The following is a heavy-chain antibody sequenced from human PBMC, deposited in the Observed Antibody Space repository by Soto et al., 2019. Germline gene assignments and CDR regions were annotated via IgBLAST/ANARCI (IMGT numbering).Heavy chain of an antibody. CDR3: ARDCSVGSCYPGMDV. J-gene: IGHJ6*02. D-gene: IGHD2-15*01. CDR1: GFNFNSYT. V-gene: IGHV3-21*01. CDR2: ISSSGYI. Sequence: GGSLRLSCAASGFNFNSYTINWVRQAPGKRLEWLSSISSSGYIFSTDSVRGRFTISRDNAKNSVYLQINSLRAEDTAVYFCARDCSVGSCYPGMDVWGQGTTVTLSS.